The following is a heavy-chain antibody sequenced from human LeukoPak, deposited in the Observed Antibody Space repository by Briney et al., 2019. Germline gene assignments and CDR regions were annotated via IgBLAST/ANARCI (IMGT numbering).Heavy chain of an antibody. Sequence: ASVKVSCKASGYTFTGYYMHWVRQAPGQGLEWMGRINPNSGGTNYAQKFQGRVTMTRDTSISTAYMELSRLRSADTAVYYCARERRGEWELPYWGQGTLVTVSS. CDR1: GYTFTGYY. J-gene: IGHJ4*02. D-gene: IGHD1-26*01. V-gene: IGHV1-2*06. CDR3: ARERRGEWELPY. CDR2: INPNSGGT.